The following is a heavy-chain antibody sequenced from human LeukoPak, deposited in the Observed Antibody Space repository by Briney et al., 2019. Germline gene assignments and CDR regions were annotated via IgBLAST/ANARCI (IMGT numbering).Heavy chain of an antibody. Sequence: PGGSLRLSCVASGFSIGTHPLNWLRQAPGKGLEWLSAISGGSSDIFYADSLKGRFTISRDNAKNSLYLQMNTLRAEDTAVYYCTRDAYSINYYYNGMDVWGQGTTVIVSS. D-gene: IGHD4-11*01. CDR1: GFSIGTHP. CDR2: ISGGSSDI. V-gene: IGHV3-21*01. J-gene: IGHJ6*02. CDR3: TRDAYSINYYYNGMDV.